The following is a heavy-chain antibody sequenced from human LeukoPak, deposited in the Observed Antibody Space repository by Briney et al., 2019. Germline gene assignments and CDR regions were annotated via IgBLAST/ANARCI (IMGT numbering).Heavy chain of an antibody. J-gene: IGHJ4*02. CDR2: ISGSGGST. V-gene: IGHV3-23*01. Sequence: PGGSLRLSCAASGFTFSSYGMSWVRQAPGKGLEWVSAISGSGGSTYYADSVKGRFTISRDNSKNTLYLQMNSLRAEDTAVYYCAKSAGYYTDCALDYWGQGTLVTVSS. CDR3: AKSAGYYTDCALDY. D-gene: IGHD3-3*01. CDR1: GFTFSSYG.